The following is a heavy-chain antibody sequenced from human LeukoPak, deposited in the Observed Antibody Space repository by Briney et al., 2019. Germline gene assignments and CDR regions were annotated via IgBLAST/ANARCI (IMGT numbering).Heavy chain of an antibody. CDR2: IYTSGST. CDR3: ARDTDYFDY. CDR1: GDPISSGSYY. Sequence: SETLSLPCTVSGDPISSGSYYWSWIRQPAGRGLEWIGRIYTSGSTNYSPSLKSRVTISVDTSKNQVSLKLSSVTAADSAVYYCARDTDYFDYWGQGTLVTVSS. J-gene: IGHJ4*02. V-gene: IGHV4-61*02.